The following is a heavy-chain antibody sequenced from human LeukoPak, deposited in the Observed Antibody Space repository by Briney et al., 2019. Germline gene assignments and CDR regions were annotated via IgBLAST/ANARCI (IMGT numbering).Heavy chain of an antibody. CDR2: ISISSNYI. CDR3: ARDGGGGLDY. V-gene: IGHV3-21*01. J-gene: IGHJ4*02. D-gene: IGHD2-21*01. Sequence: PGGSLRLSCAASGFTFSNYHMNGVRQAPGKGLEWVSCISISSNYIYYPDSVKGRFTISRDNAKNSLYMQMNSLRAEDTAVYYCARDGGGGLDYWGQGTLVTVSS. CDR1: GFTFSNYH.